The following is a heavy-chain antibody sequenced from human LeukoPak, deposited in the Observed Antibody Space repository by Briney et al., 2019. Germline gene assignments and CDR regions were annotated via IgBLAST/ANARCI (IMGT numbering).Heavy chain of an antibody. Sequence: GASVKVSCKASGYTFTSYGISWVRQAPGQGLEWMGWISAYNGNTNYAQKLQGRVTTTTDTSTSTAYMELRSLRSDDTAVYYCAREGILTAPYAFDIWGQGTMVTVSS. CDR3: AREGILTAPYAFDI. CDR1: GYTFTSYG. D-gene: IGHD3-9*01. J-gene: IGHJ3*02. CDR2: ISAYNGNT. V-gene: IGHV1-18*01.